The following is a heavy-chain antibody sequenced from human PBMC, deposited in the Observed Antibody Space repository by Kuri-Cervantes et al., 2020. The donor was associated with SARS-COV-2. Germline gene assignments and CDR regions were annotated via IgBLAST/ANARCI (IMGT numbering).Heavy chain of an antibody. CDR1: ENTFISYD. J-gene: IGHJ6*02. D-gene: IGHD2-15*01. CDR3: ARDLVVVAAADYYYYGMDV. Sequence: ASVKVSCKASENTFISYDINWVRQAPGQGLEWMGWINTNTGNPTYAQGFTGRFVFSLDTSVSTAYLQISSLKAEDTAVYYCARDLVVVAAADYYYYGMDVCGRGTTVTVSS. V-gene: IGHV7-4-1*02. CDR2: INTNTGNP.